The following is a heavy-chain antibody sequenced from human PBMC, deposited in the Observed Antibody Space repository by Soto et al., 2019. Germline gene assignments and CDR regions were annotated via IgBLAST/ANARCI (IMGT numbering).Heavy chain of an antibody. CDR3: AHRLAFELAGQNTSFDY. CDR1: GVSLNTNGEG. CDR2: IYWNDDK. D-gene: IGHD6-19*01. J-gene: IGHJ4*02. V-gene: IGHV2-5*01. Sequence: QITSKESGTTLVKPTQPLTLTCTLSGVSLNTNGEGVGWIRQPPGKALEWLALIYWNDDKRYTPSLKSRLTIAKDSSNNQVDLSMTNIDPVDTATYYCAHRLAFELAGQNTSFDYWCQGTLITDSS.